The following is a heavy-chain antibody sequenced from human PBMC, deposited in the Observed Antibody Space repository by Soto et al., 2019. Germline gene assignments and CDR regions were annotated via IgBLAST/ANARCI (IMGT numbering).Heavy chain of an antibody. CDR2: ISAYNGNT. Sequence: ASVKVSCKASGYTFTSYGISWVRQAPGQGLEWMGWISAYNGNTNYAQKLQGRVTMTTDTSTSTAYMEVRSLTSDDTAVYYCSRAGASNWNYVSTSSWGQGTLVTV. CDR1: GYTFTSYG. CDR3: SRAGASNWNYVSTSS. V-gene: IGHV1-18*04. J-gene: IGHJ4*02. D-gene: IGHD1-7*01.